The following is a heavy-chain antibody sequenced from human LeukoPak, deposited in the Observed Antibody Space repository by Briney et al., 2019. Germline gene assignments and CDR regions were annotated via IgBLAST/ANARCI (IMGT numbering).Heavy chain of an antibody. CDR3: AKDASSWRGYYDY. D-gene: IGHD6-13*01. CDR1: GFTFSTYW. Sequence: PGGSLRLSCAASGFTFSTYWMSWVRQAPGKGLEWVSTISGSAGSTNYADSVRGRVTISRDNSKNTLYRQMNSLRAEDTAVYYCAKDASSWRGYYDYGGQGTLVTVSS. CDR2: ISGSAGST. J-gene: IGHJ4*02. V-gene: IGHV3-23*01.